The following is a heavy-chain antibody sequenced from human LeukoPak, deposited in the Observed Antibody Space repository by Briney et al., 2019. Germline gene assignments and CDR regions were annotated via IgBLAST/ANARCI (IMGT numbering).Heavy chain of an antibody. J-gene: IGHJ4*02. Sequence: PSETLSLTCTVSGGSISSGSYHGSWIRQPAGKGLEWIGRIYTSGSTNYNPSLKSRVTISVDTSKNQFSLKLSSVTAADTAVYYCASGSWFGEYSFDYWGQGTLVTVSS. CDR1: GGSISSGSYH. CDR2: IYTSGST. D-gene: IGHD3-10*01. V-gene: IGHV4-61*02. CDR3: ASGSWFGEYSFDY.